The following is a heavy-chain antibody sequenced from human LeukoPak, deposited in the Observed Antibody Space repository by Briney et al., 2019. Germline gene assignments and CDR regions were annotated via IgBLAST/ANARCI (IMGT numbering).Heavy chain of an antibody. Sequence: GRSLRLSCAGSGFTFDEHAMHCVRQAPGKGLEWVSGISWNSGSIAYADSVKGRFTISRDNAKNLLFLQMSSLRAADTALYYCVKGHCSSSSCFPNYYYYMDVWGTGTTVTVSS. J-gene: IGHJ6*03. CDR3: VKGHCSSSSCFPNYYYYMDV. CDR1: GFTFDEHA. D-gene: IGHD2-15*01. V-gene: IGHV3-9*01. CDR2: ISWNSGSI.